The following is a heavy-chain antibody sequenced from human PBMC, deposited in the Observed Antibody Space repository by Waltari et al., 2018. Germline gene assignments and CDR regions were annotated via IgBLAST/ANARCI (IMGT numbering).Heavy chain of an antibody. CDR2: LWYDGSSQ. D-gene: IGHD3-22*01. Sequence: QVQLVESGGGVVQPGTSLRLSCAASGFTFRSYAMHWVRQAPGKGLEWVAVLWYDGSSQYYADSVKGRITISRDKSKDTLYLQMNSLRAEDTAVYYCARGDYDYSGYIDYWGQGTLVTVS. J-gene: IGHJ4*02. CDR3: ARGDYDYSGYIDY. V-gene: IGHV3-33*01. CDR1: GFTFRSYA.